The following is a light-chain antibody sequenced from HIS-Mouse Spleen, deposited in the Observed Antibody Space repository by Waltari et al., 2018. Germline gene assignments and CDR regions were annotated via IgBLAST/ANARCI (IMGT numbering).Light chain of an antibody. CDR2: GKN. CDR3: NSRDSSGNHLSV. V-gene: IGLV3-19*01. J-gene: IGLJ1*01. CDR1: SLRSYY. Sequence: SSELTQDPAVSVALGQTVRITCQGDSLRSYYASWYQQKPGQAPVLVIYGKNNRPSGIPDRVSGSSSGNTASLTITGAQAEDEADYYCNSRDSSGNHLSVFGTGTKVTVL.